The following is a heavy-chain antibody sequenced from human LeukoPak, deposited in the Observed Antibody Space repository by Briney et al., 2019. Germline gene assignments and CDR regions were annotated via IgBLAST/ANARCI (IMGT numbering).Heavy chain of an antibody. CDR3: AKDTNTIFGVVTPYNWFDP. D-gene: IGHD3-3*01. Sequence: GGSLRFSCAASGFTFSSYGMHWVRQAPGKGLEWVAVISYDGSNKYYADSVKGRFTISRDNSKNTLYLQMNSLRAEDTAVYYCAKDTNTIFGVVTPYNWFDPWGQGTLVTVSS. V-gene: IGHV3-30*18. J-gene: IGHJ5*02. CDR2: ISYDGSNK. CDR1: GFTFSSYG.